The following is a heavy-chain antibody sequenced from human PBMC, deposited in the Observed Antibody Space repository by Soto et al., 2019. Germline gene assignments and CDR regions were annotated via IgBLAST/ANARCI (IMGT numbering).Heavy chain of an antibody. J-gene: IGHJ5*02. CDR3: ARDEYSSSWYRFDP. CDR1: GGSISSYY. CDR2: IYYSGST. D-gene: IGHD6-13*01. V-gene: IGHV4-59*01. Sequence: SETLRLTYTVSGGSISSYYWSWILQTPGKGLEWIGYIYYSGSTNYNPSLKSRVTISVDTSKNQFSLKLSSVTAADTAVYYCARDEYSSSWYRFDPWGQGTLVTVSS.